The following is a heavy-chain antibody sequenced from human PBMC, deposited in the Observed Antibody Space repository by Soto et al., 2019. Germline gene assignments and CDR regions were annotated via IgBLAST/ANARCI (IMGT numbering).Heavy chain of an antibody. V-gene: IGHV5-51*01. CDR1: GYSFTSYW. Sequence: GESLKISCKGSGYSFTSYWIGCVRQMPGKGLEWMGIIYPGDSDTRYSPSFQGQVTISADKSISTAYLQWSSLKASDTAMYYCARVDLYYYYGMDVWGQGTTVTVSS. J-gene: IGHJ6*02. CDR3: ARVDLYYYYGMDV. CDR2: IYPGDSDT.